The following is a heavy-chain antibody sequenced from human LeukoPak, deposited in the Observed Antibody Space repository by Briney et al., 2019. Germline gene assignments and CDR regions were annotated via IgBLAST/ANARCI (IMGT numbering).Heavy chain of an antibody. D-gene: IGHD1-26*01. CDR1: RYTFSSYD. Sequence: ASVKVSCKASRYTFSSYDISWVRQATGQGFEWMGWVNPHTGNTGYARKFQGRVTMTRNTSINTAYMELSSLRSEDTAVYYCARGSGSYPVDVWGKGTTVTVSS. J-gene: IGHJ6*04. CDR3: ARGSGSYPVDV. CDR2: VNPHTGNT. V-gene: IGHV1-8*01.